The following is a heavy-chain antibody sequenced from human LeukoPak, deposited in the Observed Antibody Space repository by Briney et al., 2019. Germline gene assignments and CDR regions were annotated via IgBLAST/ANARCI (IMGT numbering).Heavy chain of an antibody. V-gene: IGHV4-30-2*01. CDR3: AARAQGVYYGSGSYYTL. CDR2: IYHSGST. Sequence: SQTLSLTCAVSGGSISSGGYSWSWIRQPPGKGLEWIGYIYHSGSTYYNPSLKSRVTISVDRSKNQFSLKLSSVTAADTAVYYCAARAQGVYYGSGSYYTLWGQGTLVTVSS. CDR1: GGSISSGGYS. J-gene: IGHJ4*02. D-gene: IGHD3-10*01.